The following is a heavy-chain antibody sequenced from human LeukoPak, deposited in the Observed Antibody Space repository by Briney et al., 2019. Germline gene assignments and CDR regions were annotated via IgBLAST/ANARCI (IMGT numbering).Heavy chain of an antibody. CDR3: AKKLYYADSRGHYFDY. V-gene: IGHV3-23*01. CDR2: ISGSDGST. J-gene: IGHJ4*01. Sequence: GGSLRLSCAASGFTFSSYAMSWVRQAPGKGLEWVSAISGSDGSTYYADSVKGRFTISRDNSKNTLYLQMNSLRAEDTAVYYCAKKLYYADSRGHYFDYWGHGTLVTVSS. CDR1: GFTFSSYA. D-gene: IGHD3-22*01.